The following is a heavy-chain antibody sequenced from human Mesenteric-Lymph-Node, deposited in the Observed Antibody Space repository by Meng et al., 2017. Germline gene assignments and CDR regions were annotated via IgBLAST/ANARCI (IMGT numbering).Heavy chain of an antibody. CDR1: GFNFDDYV. D-gene: IGHD5-18*01. Sequence: GGSLRLSCTVSGFNFDDYVMNWVRQAPGKGLEWVSGISWNSGSIGYADSVKGRFTISRDNAKNSLYLQMNSLRAEDTALYYCAKGGYSYGSLPFDYWGQGTLVTVSS. J-gene: IGHJ4*02. CDR3: AKGGYSYGSLPFDY. CDR2: ISWNSGSI. V-gene: IGHV3-9*01.